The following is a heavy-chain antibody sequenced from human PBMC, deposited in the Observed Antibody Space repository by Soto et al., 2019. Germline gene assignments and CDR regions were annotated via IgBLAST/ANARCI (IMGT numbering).Heavy chain of an antibody. CDR2: IWPDGNDK. CDR3: VRGSSCSNGVRYNLGWFGP. V-gene: IGHV3-33*01. D-gene: IGHD2-8*01. J-gene: IGHJ5*02. CDR1: GFIFSTFA. Sequence: QVQLVESGGGVVQPGRSLRLSCTASGFIFSTFALHWVRQGPGKGLEWVAIIWPDGNDKYYADSVKGRFTISSDNSKNTLFLQMNSLRAEDTAVYYCVRGSSCSNGVRYNLGWFGPWGQGTLVTVSS.